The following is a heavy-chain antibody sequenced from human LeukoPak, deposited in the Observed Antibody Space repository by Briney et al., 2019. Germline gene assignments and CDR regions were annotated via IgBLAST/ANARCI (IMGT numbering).Heavy chain of an antibody. CDR3: AKDHADWNAYYFDY. D-gene: IGHD1-1*01. J-gene: IGHJ4*02. V-gene: IGHV3-23*01. CDR2: LNNSGESI. Sequence: GGSLRLSCAASGFTFSNYAMSWVRQAPGKGLEWVSALNNSGESIYYADSVKGRFTISRDNSKNTLYLQMNSLRAEDTALYFCAKDHADWNAYYFDYWGQGTPVTVSS. CDR1: GFTFSNYA.